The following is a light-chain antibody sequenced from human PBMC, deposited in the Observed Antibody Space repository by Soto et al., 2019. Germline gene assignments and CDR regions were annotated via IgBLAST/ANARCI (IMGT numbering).Light chain of an antibody. Sequence: QSALTQPASVSGSPGQSITISCTGSSSDVGAYTYVSWYQQHPGKAPKLMIFEVSDRPSGVSNRFSGSKSGNTASLTISGPQAKDEAEYYCNSYATSNTLPFGGGSKLTDL. CDR3: NSYATSNTLP. V-gene: IGLV2-14*01. CDR1: SSDVGAYTY. J-gene: IGLJ2*01. CDR2: EVS.